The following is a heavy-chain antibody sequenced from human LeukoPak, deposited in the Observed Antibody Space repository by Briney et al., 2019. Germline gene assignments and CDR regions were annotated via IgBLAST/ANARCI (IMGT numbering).Heavy chain of an antibody. CDR3: ARNRYSRYGGYLDY. CDR2: IWYDGSNK. D-gene: IGHD5-12*01. V-gene: IGHV3-33*01. J-gene: IGHJ4*02. Sequence: GRSLRLSCAASGFTFSSYGMHCVRQAPGKGLEWVAVIWYDGSNKYYADSVKGRFTISRDNSKNTLYLQMNSLRAEDTAVYYWARNRYSRYGGYLDYWGQGTLVTVSS. CDR1: GFTFSSYG.